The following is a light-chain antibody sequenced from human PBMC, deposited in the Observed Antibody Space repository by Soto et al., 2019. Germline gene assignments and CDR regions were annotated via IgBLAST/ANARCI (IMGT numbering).Light chain of an antibody. Sequence: EIVLTQSPGTLSLSPGERATLSCRASQSVTGSFLAWYQQKPGQAPRLLIYGASSRATGVPDRLSGSGSGTDFALTISRLEPEDFAVYYCQHYGRSLYTFGQGTKLEIK. CDR3: QHYGRSLYT. J-gene: IGKJ2*01. CDR2: GAS. CDR1: QSVTGSF. V-gene: IGKV3-20*01.